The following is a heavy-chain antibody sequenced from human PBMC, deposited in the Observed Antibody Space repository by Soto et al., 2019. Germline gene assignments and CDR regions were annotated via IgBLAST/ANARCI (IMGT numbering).Heavy chain of an antibody. V-gene: IGHV3-33*01. Sequence: QVQLVESGGGVVQPGRSLRLSCAASGFTFSSYGMHWVRQAPGKGLEWVAVIWYDGSNKYYADSLKGRFTISRDNSKKTLYLEVNSLRDEDTAVYFCARDDCCSSGYYYVDYWGQGTLGNGS. CDR1: GFTFSSYG. CDR3: ARDDCCSSGYYYVDY. CDR2: IWYDGSNK. D-gene: IGHD3-22*01. J-gene: IGHJ4*02.